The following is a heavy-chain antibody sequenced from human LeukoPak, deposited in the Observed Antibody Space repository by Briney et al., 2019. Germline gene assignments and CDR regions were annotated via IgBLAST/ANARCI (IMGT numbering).Heavy chain of an antibody. V-gene: IGHV4-59*08. CDR1: GGSISSYY. CDR2: IYYSGST. J-gene: IGHJ4*02. Sequence: SETLSLTCTVSGGSISSYYWSWIRQPPGKGLEWIGYIYYSGSTNYNPSLKSRVTISLDTSKNQFSLKLSSVTAADTAVYYCARRSFEYSSTGDFDYWGQGTLVTVSS. CDR3: ARRSFEYSSTGDFDY. D-gene: IGHD6-6*01.